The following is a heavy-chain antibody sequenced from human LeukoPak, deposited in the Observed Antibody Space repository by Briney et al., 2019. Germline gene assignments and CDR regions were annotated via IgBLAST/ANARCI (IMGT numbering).Heavy chain of an antibody. V-gene: IGHV3-21*01. CDR1: GFTFSSYN. J-gene: IGHJ4*02. CDR3: ATSLRTGGIFDY. D-gene: IGHD2-15*01. Sequence: GGSLRLSCAASGFTFSSYNMNWVRQAPGKGLEWVSSISSSGSYIYYADSMKGRFTISRDNAKNSLYLQMNSLRAEDTAVYYCATSLRTGGIFDYWGQGTLVIVSS. CDR2: ISSSGSYI.